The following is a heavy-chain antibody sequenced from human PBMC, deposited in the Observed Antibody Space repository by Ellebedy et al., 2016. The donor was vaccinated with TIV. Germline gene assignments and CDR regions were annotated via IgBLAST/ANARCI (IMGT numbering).Heavy chain of an antibody. D-gene: IGHD1-26*01. J-gene: IGHJ4*02. CDR2: IIPIFGTA. V-gene: IGHV1-69*13. CDR1: GGTFSSYA. Sequence: SVKVSXKASGGTFSSYAISWVRQAPGQGLEWMGGIIPIFGTANYAQKFQGRVTITADESTSTAYMELSSLRSEDTAVYYCATVPLYSGSYPLDYWGQGTLVTVSS. CDR3: ATVPLYSGSYPLDY.